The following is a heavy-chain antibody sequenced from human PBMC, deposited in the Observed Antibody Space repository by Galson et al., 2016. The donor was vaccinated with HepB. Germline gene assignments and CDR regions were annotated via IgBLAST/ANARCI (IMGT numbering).Heavy chain of an antibody. J-gene: IGHJ4*02. CDR3: TTVDRGLSYGYLFDDY. CDR2: IKQDGSEK. D-gene: IGHD5-18*01. V-gene: IGHV3-7*03. Sequence: SLRLSCAASGFTFSSLWVSWVRQAPGKGLEWVANIKQDGSEKNYVDSVKGRFIISRDNAKNSLYLQMNSLKTEDTGVYYCTTVDRGLSYGYLFDDYWGPGTLVTVSS. CDR1: GFTFSSLW.